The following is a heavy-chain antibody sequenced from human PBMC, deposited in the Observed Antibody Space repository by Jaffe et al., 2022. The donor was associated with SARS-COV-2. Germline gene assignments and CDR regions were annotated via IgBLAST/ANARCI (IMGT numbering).Heavy chain of an antibody. J-gene: IGHJ3*02. V-gene: IGHV3-15*01. CDR1: GFTFNHAW. D-gene: IGHD1-7*01. Sequence: EVQLVESGGGLVKPGGSLRLSCAASGFTFNHAWMSWVRQAPGKGLEWVGRIKSKTSGGTTDYATPVKGRFIISRDDSKNTLYLQMNSLKTEDTAVYSCTWATGTTLAFEIWGQGTMVTVSS. CDR2: IKSKTSGGTT. CDR3: TWATGTTLAFEI.